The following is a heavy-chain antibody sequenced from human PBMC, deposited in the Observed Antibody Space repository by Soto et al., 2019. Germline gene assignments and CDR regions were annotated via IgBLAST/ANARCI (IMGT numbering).Heavy chain of an antibody. D-gene: IGHD2-15*01. J-gene: IGHJ5*02. CDR2: IIPFFGTA. CDR1: GGTFRKYA. CDR3: ARHDCSGGSCYHGRYWFDP. V-gene: IGHV1-69*13. Sequence: ASVKVSCKASGGTFRKYAISWVRQAPGQGLEWMGGIIPFFGTANYAQKFQGRVTITADESTTTAYMELSSLRSEDTAMYYCARHDCSGGSCYHGRYWFDPWGQGTLVTVSS.